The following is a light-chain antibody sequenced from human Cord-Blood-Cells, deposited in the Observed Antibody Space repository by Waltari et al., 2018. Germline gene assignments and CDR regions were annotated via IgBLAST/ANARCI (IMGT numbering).Light chain of an antibody. CDR1: QSISSY. V-gene: IGKV1-39*01. J-gene: IGKJ2*01. CDR3: QQSYSTPYT. CDR2: AAS. Sequence: DIQMTQSPSSLSASVGDRVTITCRASQSISSYLNWYQQKQGKAPKLLIYAASSLQSGVPSRFSGSVSGTDFTLTISSLQPEDFATYYCQQSYSTPYTFGQGTKLEIK.